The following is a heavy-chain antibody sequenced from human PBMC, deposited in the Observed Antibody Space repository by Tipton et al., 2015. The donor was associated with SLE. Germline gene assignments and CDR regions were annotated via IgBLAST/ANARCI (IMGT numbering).Heavy chain of an antibody. V-gene: IGHV4-4*02. CDR1: GGSISTNY. CDR2: IYHSGST. CDR3: ARDEVGAGAFDI. J-gene: IGHJ3*02. Sequence: LSLTCTVSGGSISTNYWTWVRQTPGKGLEWIGEIYHSGSTNYNPSLKSRVTISVGKAKNQFSLKLSSVTAADTAVYYCARDEVGAGAFDIWGQGTMVTVSS. D-gene: IGHD1-26*01.